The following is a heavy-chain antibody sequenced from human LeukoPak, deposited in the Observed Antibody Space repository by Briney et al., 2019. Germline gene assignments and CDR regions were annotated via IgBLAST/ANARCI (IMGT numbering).Heavy chain of an antibody. V-gene: IGHV3-48*03. Sequence: GGSLRLSCAASGFTFSSYEMNWVRQAPGKGLEWVSYISSSGSTIYYADSVKGRFTISRDNAKNSLYLQMNSLRTEDTAVYYCARARYYYDSSGYYRAFVYWGQGSLVTVCS. D-gene: IGHD3-22*01. CDR1: GFTFSSYE. J-gene: IGHJ4*02. CDR2: ISSSGSTI. CDR3: ARARYYYDSSGYYRAFVY.